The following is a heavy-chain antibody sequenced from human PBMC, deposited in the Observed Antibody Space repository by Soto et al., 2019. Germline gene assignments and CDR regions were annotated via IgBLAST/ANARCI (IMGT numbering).Heavy chain of an antibody. D-gene: IGHD1-7*01. CDR3: EKNLRTGPMHGIDY. CDR1: GFTFDDYA. V-gene: IGHV3-9*01. J-gene: IGHJ4*02. CDR2: TSWNSDSI. Sequence: GVSLRLPCAASGFTFDDYAIHWVRPAPEKGLAWVSRTSWNSDSIGYADSVKGRLLISRDNAKNSLYLQMNSLRAEDTVLYFCEKNLRTGPMHGIDYWGQRILVTVSS.